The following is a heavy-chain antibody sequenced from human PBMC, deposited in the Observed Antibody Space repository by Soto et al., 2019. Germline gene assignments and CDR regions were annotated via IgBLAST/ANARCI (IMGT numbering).Heavy chain of an antibody. D-gene: IGHD2-2*01. V-gene: IGHV4-34*01. J-gene: IGHJ1*01. CDR2: INHSGST. CDR1: GGSFSDYY. CDR3: AALKYCSSTSCPKYFQH. Sequence: PSETLSLTCAVYGGSFSDYYWSWIRQPPGKGLEWIGEINHSGSTNYNPSLKSRVTISVDTSKNQFSLKLNSVTAADTAVYYCAALKYCSSTSCPKYFQHWGQGTLVTVSS.